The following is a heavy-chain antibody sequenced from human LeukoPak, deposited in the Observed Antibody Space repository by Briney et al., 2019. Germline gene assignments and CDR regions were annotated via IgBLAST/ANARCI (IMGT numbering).Heavy chain of an antibody. V-gene: IGHV1-18*01. CDR1: GYTFTSYG. CDR3: ARDLRPNSGSYRYGALDI. D-gene: IGHD1-26*01. J-gene: IGHJ3*02. CDR2: ISAYNGNT. Sequence: ASVKVSCKASGYTFTSYGISWVRQAPGQGLEWMGWISAYNGNTNYAQKLQGRVTMTTDTSTSTAYMELRSLRSDDTAVYYCARDLRPNSGSYRYGALDIWGQGTMVTVSS.